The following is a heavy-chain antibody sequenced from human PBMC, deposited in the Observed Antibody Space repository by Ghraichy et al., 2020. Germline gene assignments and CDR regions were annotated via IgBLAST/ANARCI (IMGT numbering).Heavy chain of an antibody. V-gene: IGHV4-59*01. Sequence: SETLSLTCTVSGGSMSNYYWSWIRQPPGKGLEWIGHIYYSGSTSYNPSLKSRVTISVDTSKNQCSLKLNSVPAADTALYYCARVECSGGRCYHDYWGQGTLVTVSS. J-gene: IGHJ4*02. CDR1: GGSMSNYY. D-gene: IGHD2-15*01. CDR3: ARVECSGGRCYHDY. CDR2: IYYSGST.